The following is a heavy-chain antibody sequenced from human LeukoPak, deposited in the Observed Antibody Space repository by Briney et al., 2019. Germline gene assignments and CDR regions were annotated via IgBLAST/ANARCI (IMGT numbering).Heavy chain of an antibody. J-gene: IGHJ4*02. CDR3: ARRIAAAGTKGFDY. CDR2: INSDGSST. V-gene: IGHV3-74*01. D-gene: IGHD6-13*01. Sequence: PSETLSLTCAVYGGSFSGYYWSWIRQPPGKGLVWVSRINSDGSSTSYADSVKGRFTISRDNAKNTLYLQMNSLRAEDTAVYYCARRIAAAGTKGFDYWGQGTLVTVSS. CDR1: GGSFSGYY.